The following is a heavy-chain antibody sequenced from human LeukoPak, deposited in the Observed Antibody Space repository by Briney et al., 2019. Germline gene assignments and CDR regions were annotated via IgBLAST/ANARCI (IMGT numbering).Heavy chain of an antibody. CDR2: IYSGGTT. CDR3: ARFAATAFSFEY. V-gene: IGHV3-66*01. D-gene: IGHD6-13*01. Sequence: GGSLRLSCAASGFSFSDYSMNWVRQAPGKGLEWVSAIYSGGTTFYADSAKGRFTISRDNSKNTLYLQMNSLRAEDTAVYYCARFAATAFSFEYWGQGTLVTVSS. CDR1: GFSFSDYS. J-gene: IGHJ4*02.